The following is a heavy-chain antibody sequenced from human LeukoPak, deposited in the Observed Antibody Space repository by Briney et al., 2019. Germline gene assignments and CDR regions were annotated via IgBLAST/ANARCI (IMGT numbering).Heavy chain of an antibody. CDR2: IYNSENI. CDR3: ARHAPDNWYIDL. V-gene: IGHV4-59*08. J-gene: IGHJ2*01. CDR1: GGSISSYY. Sequence: SETLSLTCTVSGGSISSYYWSLSRQPPGKGLEFIAYIYNSENINYNPSLKSRVTISVDTSKNQFSLKLSSVTAADSAIYYCARHAPDNWYIDLWGRGTLVTVSS.